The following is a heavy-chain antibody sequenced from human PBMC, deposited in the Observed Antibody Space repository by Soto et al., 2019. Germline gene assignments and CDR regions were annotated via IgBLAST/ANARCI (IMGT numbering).Heavy chain of an antibody. D-gene: IGHD2-15*01. Sequence: GGSLRLSCAASGFTFNSYAMNWVRQAPGKGLEWVSGISGSGGNTYYADSVKGRFSISRDNSKNTLYMQMNSLRAEDTAVYYCAKDCCDYYMDVWGKGTTVTVSS. CDR3: AKDCCDYYMDV. J-gene: IGHJ6*03. V-gene: IGHV3-23*01. CDR1: GFTFNSYA. CDR2: ISGSGGNT.